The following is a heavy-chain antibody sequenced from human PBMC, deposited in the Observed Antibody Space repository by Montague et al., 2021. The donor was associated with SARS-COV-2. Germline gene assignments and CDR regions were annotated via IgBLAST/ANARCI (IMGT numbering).Heavy chain of an antibody. V-gene: IGHV4-39*07. Sequence: SETLSLTCTVSGGSISSSSYYWGWIRQPPGKGLEWIGSIYYSGSTYYNPSLKSRVTISVDTSKNQFSLKLSSVTAADTAVYYCARGWFSPMLVVVIRGPFYYGGQGTMVTVSS. D-gene: IGHD3-22*01. J-gene: IGHJ4*02. CDR2: IYYSGST. CDR1: GGSISSSSYY. CDR3: ARGWFSPMLVVVIRGPFYY.